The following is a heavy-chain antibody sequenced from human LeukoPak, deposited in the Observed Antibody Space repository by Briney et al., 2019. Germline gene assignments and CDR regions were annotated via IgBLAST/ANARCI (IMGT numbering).Heavy chain of an antibody. V-gene: IGHV1-18*01. CDR2: ISAKNGDT. CDR1: GYTFTRYG. Sequence: ASVKVSCKASGYTFTRYGISWVRQAPGEGLEWMGWISAKNGDTKYVQKFQGRVTMTTDTSTSTAYMDLRTLRSDDTAVYYCARDEGRGSGSYFPNYFDYWGQGTVVTVSS. D-gene: IGHD3-10*01. J-gene: IGHJ4*02. CDR3: ARDEGRGSGSYFPNYFDY.